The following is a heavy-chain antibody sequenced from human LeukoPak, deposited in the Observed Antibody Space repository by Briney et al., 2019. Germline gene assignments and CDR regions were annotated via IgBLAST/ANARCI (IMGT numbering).Heavy chain of an antibody. V-gene: IGHV1-2*02. Sequence: VASVKVSCKAAGYSFTGYYMHWVRHTPGQGLEWKGWINPNSGGTNYAQKFQGRGTMTRDTSNSTAYMELSKLRAEDTAVYYCSRDRNYIWGTYRSLDYWGQGTLVTVSS. CDR3: SRDRNYIWGTYRSLDY. CDR2: INPNSGGT. CDR1: GYSFTGYY. D-gene: IGHD3-16*02. J-gene: IGHJ4*02.